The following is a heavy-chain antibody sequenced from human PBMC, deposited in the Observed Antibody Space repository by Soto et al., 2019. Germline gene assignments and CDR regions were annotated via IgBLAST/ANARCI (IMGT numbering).Heavy chain of an antibody. Sequence: SDTLSPTFDISGCPISSGGDYWSWIRQPPGKGLEWIGYIYHSGSTYYNPSLKSRVTISVDRSKSQFSLKLSSVTAADTAVYYCARVWGYSYGLASDIWGQGTMVT. D-gene: IGHD5-18*01. J-gene: IGHJ3*02. CDR1: GCPISSGGDY. V-gene: IGHV4-30-2*01. CDR3: ARVWGYSYGLASDI. CDR2: IYHSGST.